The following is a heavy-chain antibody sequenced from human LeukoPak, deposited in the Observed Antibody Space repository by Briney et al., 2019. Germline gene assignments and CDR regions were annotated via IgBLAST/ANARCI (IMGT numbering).Heavy chain of an antibody. CDR1: DGHFGVYY. CDR2: INHSGST. Sequence: KSSETLSLTCAVSDGHFGVYYWSWIRQPPGRGLEWIGEINHSGSTNYNPSLKSRATISVDTSKKQFSLKLTSVTAADTAVYYCASVYRGSYTIDYWGQGDLVTVSS. V-gene: IGHV4-34*01. CDR3: ASVYRGSYTIDY. D-gene: IGHD5/OR15-5a*01. J-gene: IGHJ4*02.